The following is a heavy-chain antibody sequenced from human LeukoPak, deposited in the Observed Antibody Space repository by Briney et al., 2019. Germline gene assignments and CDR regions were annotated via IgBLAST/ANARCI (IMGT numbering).Heavy chain of an antibody. CDR3: ARDPESDSSGYYYAGAFDI. V-gene: IGHV1-69*13. D-gene: IGHD3-22*01. CDR2: IIPIFGTA. J-gene: IGHJ3*02. Sequence: SVKVSCKASGGTFSSYAISWVRQAPGQGLEWMGGIIPIFGTANYAQKFQGRVTITADESTSTAYMELSSLRSGDTAVYYCARDPESDSSGYYYAGAFDIWGQGTMVTVSS. CDR1: GGTFSSYA.